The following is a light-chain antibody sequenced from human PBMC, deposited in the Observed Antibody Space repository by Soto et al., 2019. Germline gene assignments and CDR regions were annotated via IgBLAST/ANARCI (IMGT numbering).Light chain of an antibody. CDR1: KLGDKY. V-gene: IGLV3-1*01. Sequence: SYELTQPPSVSGSPGQTASITCSGDKLGDKYACWYQQKPGQSPVVVIYQDSKRTSGIPERFSCSNSGNTATLTISGTQAMDEADYYCQSWDSSTAGVFGAGTKLTVL. CDR2: QDS. J-gene: IGLJ1*01. CDR3: QSWDSSTAGV.